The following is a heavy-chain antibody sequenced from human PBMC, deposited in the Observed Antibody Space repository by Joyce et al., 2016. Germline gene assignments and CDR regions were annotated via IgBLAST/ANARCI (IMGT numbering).Heavy chain of an antibody. Sequence: QVQLQPWGAGLLKPSETLSLTCAVYGGSFSGYYWSWIRQPPGKGREWIGEINHSGSTNYNPAPKSRVTIAVDRAKNQFCLELGSVTAADTAVYYCARGPRSNWGLVWFDPWGQGTLVTVSS. CDR1: GGSFSGYY. V-gene: IGHV4-34*01. J-gene: IGHJ5*02. CDR3: ARGPRSNWGLVWFDP. CDR2: INHSGST. D-gene: IGHD7-27*01.